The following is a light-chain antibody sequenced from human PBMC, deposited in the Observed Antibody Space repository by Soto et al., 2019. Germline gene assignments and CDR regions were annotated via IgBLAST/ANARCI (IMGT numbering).Light chain of an antibody. CDR1: SSNIGSNY. CDR3: AAWDDSLSGHVV. J-gene: IGLJ2*01. Sequence: QAVVTHPPSASGTPGQRVTISCSGSSSNIGSNYVYWYQQLPGTAPKLLIYRNNQRPSGVPDRFSGSKSGTSASLAISGLRSEDEADYYCAAWDDSLSGHVVFGGGTQLTVL. V-gene: IGLV1-47*01. CDR2: RNN.